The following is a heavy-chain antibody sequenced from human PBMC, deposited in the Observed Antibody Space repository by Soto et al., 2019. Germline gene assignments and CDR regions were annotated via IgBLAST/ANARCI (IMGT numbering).Heavy chain of an antibody. Sequence: SETLSLTCTVSGGSISSSSYYWGWIRQPPGKGLEWIGSIYYSGSTYYNPSLKSRVTISVDTSKNQFSLKLSSVTAADTAVYYCARVDYGDYVADYWGQGTLVTVSS. V-gene: IGHV4-39*01. D-gene: IGHD4-17*01. CDR2: IYYSGST. CDR3: ARVDYGDYVADY. CDR1: GGSISSSSYY. J-gene: IGHJ4*02.